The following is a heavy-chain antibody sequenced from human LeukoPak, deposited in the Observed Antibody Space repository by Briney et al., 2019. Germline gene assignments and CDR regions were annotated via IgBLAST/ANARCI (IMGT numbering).Heavy chain of an antibody. D-gene: IGHD5-12*01. Sequence: ASVKVSFKASGYTFTSYYIHWVRQAPGQGLEWMGMINPSGGSTSYAQKFQGRVTMTRDTSTSTVYMELSSLRSDDTAFYYCARRRDGYNFGYWGQGTLVTVSS. CDR2: INPSGGST. CDR1: GYTFTSYY. CDR3: ARRRDGYNFGY. V-gene: IGHV1-46*01. J-gene: IGHJ4*02.